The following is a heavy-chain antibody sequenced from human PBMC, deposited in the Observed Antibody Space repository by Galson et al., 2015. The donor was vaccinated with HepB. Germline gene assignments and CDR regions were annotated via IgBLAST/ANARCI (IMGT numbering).Heavy chain of an antibody. V-gene: IGHV1-69*01. CDR1: GGTFSSYG. J-gene: IGHJ4*02. CDR3: ARISDYVWGTYRGAFDY. Sequence: CKASGGTFSSYGINWVRQAPGHGLEWMGGILPIFGTANYAQKFQGRVTITADESTSTAYMELSSLRSEDTAVYYCARISDYVWGTYRGAFDYWGQGTLVTVSS. D-gene: IGHD3-16*02. CDR2: ILPIFGTA.